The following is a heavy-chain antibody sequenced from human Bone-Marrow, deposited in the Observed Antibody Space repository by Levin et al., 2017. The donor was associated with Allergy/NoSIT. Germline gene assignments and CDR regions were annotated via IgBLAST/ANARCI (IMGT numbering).Heavy chain of an antibody. J-gene: IGHJ4*02. CDR1: GYSISGSAYY. CDR2: INHSGST. V-gene: IGHV4-39*07. CDR3: ARAGRYDY. Sequence: ESLKISCTVSGYSISGSAYYWGWSRQPPGKGLEWIGSINHSGSTYYNPSLKSRVTISVDTAKSQFSLKLSSVTAADTAVYYCARAGRYDYWGQGALVTVSS.